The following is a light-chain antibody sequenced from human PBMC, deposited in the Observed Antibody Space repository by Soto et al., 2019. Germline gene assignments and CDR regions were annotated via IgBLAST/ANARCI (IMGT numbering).Light chain of an antibody. Sequence: QSVLTQPPSVSAAPGQRVTISCSGSSSNIGDNFVSWYQHLPGTAPKLLIYEHSKRPSGVPDRFSGSKSGTSATLGITGLQTGDEADYYCGTWDTSLGAGVIGGGTQLTVL. J-gene: IGLJ3*02. CDR3: GTWDTSLGAGV. V-gene: IGLV1-51*02. CDR2: EHS. CDR1: SSNIGDNF.